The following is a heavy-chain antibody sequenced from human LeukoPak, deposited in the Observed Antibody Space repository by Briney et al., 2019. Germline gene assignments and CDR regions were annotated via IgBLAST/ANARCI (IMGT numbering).Heavy chain of an antibody. CDR1: GGSFSGYY. V-gene: IGHV4-34*01. D-gene: IGHD2-15*01. J-gene: IGHJ6*02. Sequence: PSETLSLTCAVYGGSFSGYYWSWIRQPPGKGLEWIGEINHSGGTNYNPSLKSRVTISVDTSKNQFSLKLSSVTAADTAVYYCARSPVLGYCSGGSCYSQGYYYYYGMDVWGQGTTVTVSS. CDR3: ARSPVLGYCSGGSCYSQGYYYYYGMDV. CDR2: INHSGGT.